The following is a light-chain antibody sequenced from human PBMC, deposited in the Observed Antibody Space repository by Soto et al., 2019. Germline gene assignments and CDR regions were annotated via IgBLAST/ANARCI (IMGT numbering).Light chain of an antibody. CDR1: SSDIGDYNY. V-gene: IGLV2-14*01. J-gene: IGLJ2*01. CDR3: SSYTSSSTLV. CDR2: DVT. Sequence: QSVLTQPASVSGSPGQSITISCTGTSSDIGDYNYVSWYQQHPGKAPKVMIYDVTNRPSGVSNRFSGSKSGNTASLTISGLQAEDEADYYCSSYTSSSTLVFGGGTKLTVL.